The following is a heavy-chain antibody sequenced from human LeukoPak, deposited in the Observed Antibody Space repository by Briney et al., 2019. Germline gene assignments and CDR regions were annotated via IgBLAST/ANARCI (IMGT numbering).Heavy chain of an antibody. Sequence: GASVKVSCKASGYTFTSYYMHWVRQAPGQGLEWMGIINPSGGSTSYAQKFQGRVTMTRDTSTSTVYMELSSLRSGDTAVYYCSSCSSTSCTDYWGQGTLVTVSS. CDR2: INPSGGST. CDR1: GYTFTSYY. V-gene: IGHV1-46*01. J-gene: IGHJ4*02. CDR3: SSCSSTSCTDY. D-gene: IGHD2-2*01.